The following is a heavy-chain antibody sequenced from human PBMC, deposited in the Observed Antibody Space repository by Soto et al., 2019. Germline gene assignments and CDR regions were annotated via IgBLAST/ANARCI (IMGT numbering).Heavy chain of an antibody. D-gene: IGHD4-4*01. CDR1: GGSVSSGSFY. J-gene: IGHJ6*02. CDR2: IFYSGST. Sequence: QVQLQESGPGLVKPSETLSLTCTVSGGSVSSGSFYWSWIRQPPGKGLEWIGYIFYSGSTNYNPSLKSRAPISRDTSTTLFSLKLRSVTAADTALYYCARIFLTVTTYPLDAMDVWGQGTTVTVSS. CDR3: ARIFLTVTTYPLDAMDV. V-gene: IGHV4-61*01.